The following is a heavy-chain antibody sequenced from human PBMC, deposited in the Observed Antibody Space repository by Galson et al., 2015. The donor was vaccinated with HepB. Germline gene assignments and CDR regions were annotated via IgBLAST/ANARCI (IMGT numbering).Heavy chain of an antibody. J-gene: IGHJ4*02. D-gene: IGHD3-22*01. V-gene: IGHV5-51*01. CDR3: ARLGGYDSSGYYLAY. CDR2: IYPGDSDT. CDR1: GYSFTSYW. Sequence: QSGAEVKKPGESLKISCKGSGYSFTSYWIGRVRQMPGKGLEWMGIIYPGDSDTRYSPSFQGQVTISADKSISTAYLQWSSLKASDTAMYYCARLGGYDSSGYYLAYWGQGTLVTVSS.